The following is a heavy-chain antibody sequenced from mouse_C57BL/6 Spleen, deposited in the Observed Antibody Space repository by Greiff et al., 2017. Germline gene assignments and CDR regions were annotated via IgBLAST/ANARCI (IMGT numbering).Heavy chain of an antibody. D-gene: IGHD4-1*01. CDR2: IWSGGST. CDR3: ARMELGRWFAY. CDR1: GFSLTSYG. Sequence: QVQLQQSGPGLVQPSQSLSITCTVSGFSLTSYGVHWVRQSPGKGLEWLGVIWSGGSTDYNAAFISRLSISKDNSKSQVFFKMNSLQADDTAIYYCARMELGRWFAYWGQGTLVTVSA. J-gene: IGHJ3*01. V-gene: IGHV2-2*01.